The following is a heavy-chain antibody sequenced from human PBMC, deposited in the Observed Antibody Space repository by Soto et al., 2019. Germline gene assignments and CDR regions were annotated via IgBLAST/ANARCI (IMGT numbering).Heavy chain of an antibody. CDR3: SSSRGDYRYFAF. Sequence: GGSLRLSCAASGFTFSDHYMDGVRQAPGKGLEWVGRSRNKAQSYTTEYAASVKGRFTISRDDSKNSLDLQMNSLKTEDTAVYYCSSSRGDYRYFAFWGQGTQVTGSS. CDR1: GFTFSDHY. CDR2: SRNKAQSYTT. J-gene: IGHJ4*02. V-gene: IGHV3-72*01. D-gene: IGHD4-17*01.